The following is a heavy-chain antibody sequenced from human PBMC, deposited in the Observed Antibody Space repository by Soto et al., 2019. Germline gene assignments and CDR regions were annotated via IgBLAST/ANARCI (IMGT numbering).Heavy chain of an antibody. CDR3: ARGPSGDKVDY. CDR1: GGSISSGDYY. V-gene: IGHV4-30-4*01. J-gene: IGHJ4*02. D-gene: IGHD7-27*01. CDR2: IYYSGST. Sequence: SETLSLTCTVSGGSISSGDYYWSWIRQPPGKGLEWIGYIYYSGSTYYNPSLKSRVTISVDTSKNQFSLKLSSVTAADTAVYYCARGPSGDKVDYWGQGILVTVSS.